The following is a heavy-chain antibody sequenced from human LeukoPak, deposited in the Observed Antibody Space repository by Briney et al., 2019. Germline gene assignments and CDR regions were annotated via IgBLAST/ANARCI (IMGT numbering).Heavy chain of an antibody. V-gene: IGHV4-59*08. CDR3: ARLYYYGSGSYYMPSKYYYYGMDV. J-gene: IGHJ6*02. D-gene: IGHD3-10*01. Sequence: PSETLSLTCTVSGGSISSYYWSWIRQPPGKGLEWIGYIYYSGSTNYNPSFKSRVTISVDTSKNQFSLKLSSVTAADTAVYYCARLYYYGSGSYYMPSKYYYYGMDVWGQGTTVTVSS. CDR2: IYYSGST. CDR1: GGSISSYY.